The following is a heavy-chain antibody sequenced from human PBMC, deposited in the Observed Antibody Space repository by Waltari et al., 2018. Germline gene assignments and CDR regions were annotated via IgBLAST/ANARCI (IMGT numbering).Heavy chain of an antibody. V-gene: IGHV3-23*01. Sequence: EVQLLESGGGLVQPGGSLRLSCAASGFTFSSYAMSWVRQAPGTGLEWVSAISGSVGSTYSADSVKGRFTISRDNSKNTLYLQMNSLRAEDTAVYYCAKSYSSSSADDYWGQGTLVTVSS. J-gene: IGHJ4*02. CDR3: AKSYSSSSADDY. CDR2: ISGSVGST. CDR1: GFTFSSYA. D-gene: IGHD6-6*01.